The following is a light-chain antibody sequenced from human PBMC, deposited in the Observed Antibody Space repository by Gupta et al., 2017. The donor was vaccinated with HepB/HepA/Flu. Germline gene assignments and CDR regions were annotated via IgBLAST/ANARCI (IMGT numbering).Light chain of an antibody. CDR1: QSVSSNY. V-gene: IGKV3-20*01. CDR2: GAS. J-gene: IGKJ5*01. Sequence: FVLTQSPGTLSLSPGERATLSCRASQSVSSNYLAWYQQKPGQAPRLLIYGASSRATGIPDRFSGSGSGTDFSLTISRLEPEDFAVYYCQQFGSSPPITFGQGTRLEIK. CDR3: QQFGSSPPIT.